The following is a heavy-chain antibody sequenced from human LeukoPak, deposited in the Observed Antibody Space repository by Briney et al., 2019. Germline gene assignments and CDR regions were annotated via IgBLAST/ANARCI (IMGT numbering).Heavy chain of an antibody. Sequence: GESLKTSCKCSGYSFTSYWIGWVRQMPGKGLEGMGIIYPGDSDTRYRPSFQGQVTISADKSISTAYLQWSSLKASDTAMYYCARHSRELQGVDYWGQGTLVTVSS. J-gene: IGHJ4*02. CDR1: GYSFTSYW. CDR3: ARHSRELQGVDY. D-gene: IGHD1-26*01. CDR2: IYPGDSDT. V-gene: IGHV5-51*01.